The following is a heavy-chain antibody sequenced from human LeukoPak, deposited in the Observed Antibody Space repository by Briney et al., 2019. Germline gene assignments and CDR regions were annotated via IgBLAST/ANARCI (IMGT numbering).Heavy chain of an antibody. CDR2: ISGSGSTT. V-gene: IGHV3-11*01. J-gene: IGHJ4*02. CDR3: ARASSGYFVVY. D-gene: IGHD3-22*01. Sequence: GGSLRLSCAASGFTFSDYYMSWIRQAPGKGLEWVSYISGSGSTTYYAGSVKGRFTISRDNAKNSLYLQMNSLRAEDTAVYYCARASSGYFVVYWGQGTLVTVSS. CDR1: GFTFSDYY.